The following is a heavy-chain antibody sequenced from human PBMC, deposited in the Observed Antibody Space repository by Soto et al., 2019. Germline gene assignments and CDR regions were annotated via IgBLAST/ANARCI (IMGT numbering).Heavy chain of an antibody. V-gene: IGHV1-18*01. D-gene: IGHD2-21*02. J-gene: IGHJ4*02. CDR1: GYTFTSYG. CDR3: ARSIVVVTALDY. CDR2: ISAYNGNT. Sequence: GASVKVSCKASGYTFTSYGISWVRQAPGQGLEWMGWISAYNGNTNDAQKLQDRVTMTTDTSTSTVYMELRSLRSDDTAGYYCARSIVVVTALDYWGQGTLVTVSS.